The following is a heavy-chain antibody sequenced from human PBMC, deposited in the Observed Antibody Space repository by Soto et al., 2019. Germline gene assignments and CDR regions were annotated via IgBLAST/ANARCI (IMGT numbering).Heavy chain of an antibody. Sequence: SETLSLTCAVSGGSISSGGYSWSWIRQPPGKGLEWIGYIYHSGSTYYNPSLKSRVTISVDMSKNQFSLKLSSVTAADTAVYYCAREGIYYGSGSRYNWFDPWGQGTLVTVSS. J-gene: IGHJ5*02. CDR2: IYHSGST. V-gene: IGHV4-30-2*01. CDR3: AREGIYYGSGSRYNWFDP. D-gene: IGHD3-10*01. CDR1: GGSISSGGYS.